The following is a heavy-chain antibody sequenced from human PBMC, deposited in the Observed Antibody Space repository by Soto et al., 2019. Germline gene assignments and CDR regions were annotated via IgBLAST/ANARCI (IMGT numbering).Heavy chain of an antibody. V-gene: IGHV4-39*01. CDR3: ERRGVRSYSSNH. Sequence: QLQLQESGPGLVKPSETLSLTCTVSGGSISDSSYFWDWIRQPPGKGLEWIGNIYYSGRTYYNLSLKSRVNKSVETSKNKFSLKLSSVTDADTAVYYCERRGVRSYSSNHWGLGTLVTVSS. J-gene: IGHJ5*02. CDR2: IYYSGRT. CDR1: GGSISDSSYF. D-gene: IGHD2-15*01.